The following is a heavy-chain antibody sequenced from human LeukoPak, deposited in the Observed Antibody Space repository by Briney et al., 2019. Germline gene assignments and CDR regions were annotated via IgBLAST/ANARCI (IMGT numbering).Heavy chain of an antibody. V-gene: IGHV1-24*01. J-gene: IGHJ4*02. Sequence: ASVKVSCKVSGYTLTELSVHWVRQAPGKGLEWMGGFDPEDGETIYAQKFQGRVTMTEDTSTDTAYMELSSLRSEDTAVYYCATPLGSAAGTRRDFDYWGQGTLVTVSS. CDR2: FDPEDGET. CDR3: ATPLGSAAGTRRDFDY. D-gene: IGHD6-13*01. CDR1: GYTLTELS.